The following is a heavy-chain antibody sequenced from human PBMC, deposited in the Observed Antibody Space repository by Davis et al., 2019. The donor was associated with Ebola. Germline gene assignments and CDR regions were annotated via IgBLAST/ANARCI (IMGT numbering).Heavy chain of an antibody. V-gene: IGHV4-34*01. CDR3: ARGKGNVVVPATYYYYYGMDV. CDR2: INHSGST. Sequence: MPSETLSLTCAVYGGSFSGYYWSWIRQPPGKGLEWIGEINHSGSTNYNPSLKSRVTISVDTSKNQFSPKLSSVTAADTAVYYCARGKGNVVVPATYYYYYGMDVWGKGTTVTVSS. D-gene: IGHD2-2*01. J-gene: IGHJ6*04. CDR1: GGSFSGYY.